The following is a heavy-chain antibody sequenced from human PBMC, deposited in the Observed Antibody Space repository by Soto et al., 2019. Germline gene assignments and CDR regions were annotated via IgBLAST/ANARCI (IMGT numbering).Heavy chain of an antibody. CDR2: IDGSGDST. V-gene: IGHV3-23*01. D-gene: IGHD6-19*01. J-gene: IGHJ4*02. CDR1: GFTFSSYA. Sequence: GGSLRLSCAASGFTFSSYAMSWVRQTPGKGLEWVSAIDGSGDSTYYADSVKGRFTISRDNSGNTLYLQMDSLRAEDTAVYFCAKDRGWTYYFDYWGQGAQVTVSS. CDR3: AKDRGWTYYFDY.